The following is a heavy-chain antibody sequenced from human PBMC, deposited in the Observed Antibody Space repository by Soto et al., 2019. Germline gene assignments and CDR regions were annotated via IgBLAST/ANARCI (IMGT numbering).Heavy chain of an antibody. CDR2: VSYTGST. D-gene: IGHD3-10*01. Sequence: QVQLQESGPGLVKPSETLSLTCTVSGGSISSDHWSWTRQAPGKGLEWIAYVSYTGSTTYYNPSLKSRVHIAIDTSKNQCSLHLTSVTAADTAVYYCARRNYPSALDIWGQGTMVSVSS. CDR3: ARRNYPSALDI. CDR1: GGSISSDH. V-gene: IGHV4-59*08. J-gene: IGHJ3*02.